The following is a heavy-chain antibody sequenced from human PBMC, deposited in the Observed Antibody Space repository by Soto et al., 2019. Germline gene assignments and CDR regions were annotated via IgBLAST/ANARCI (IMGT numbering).Heavy chain of an antibody. CDR2: IYYSGST. CDR3: ARGYSSSRHYYYYYMDV. CDR1: GGSISSYY. J-gene: IGHJ6*03. V-gene: IGHV4-59*01. Sequence: SETLSLTCTVSGGSISSYYWSWIQQPPGRGLEWIGYIYYSGSTNYNPSLKSRVTISVDTSKNQFSLKLSSVTAADTAVYYCARGYSSSRHYYYYYMDVWGKGTTVTVSS. D-gene: IGHD6-13*01.